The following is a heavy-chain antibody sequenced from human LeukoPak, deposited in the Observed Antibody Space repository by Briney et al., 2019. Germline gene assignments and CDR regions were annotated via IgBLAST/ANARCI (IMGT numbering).Heavy chain of an antibody. CDR3: ARDFTSSAMIVVVIPYFDY. CDR2: INPNSGGT. J-gene: IGHJ4*02. D-gene: IGHD3-22*01. CDR1: GYTFTGYY. Sequence: ASVRVSCKASGYTFTGYYMHWVRQAPGQGLEWMGWINPNSGGTNYAQKFQGRVTMTRDTSIGTAYMELSRLRSDDTAVYYCARDFTSSAMIVVVIPYFDYWGQGTLVTVSS. V-gene: IGHV1-2*02.